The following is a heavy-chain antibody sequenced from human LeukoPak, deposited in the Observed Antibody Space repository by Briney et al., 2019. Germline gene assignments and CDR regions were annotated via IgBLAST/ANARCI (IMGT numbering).Heavy chain of an antibody. CDR3: ARGPIQLWIHNAMDV. J-gene: IGHJ6*02. D-gene: IGHD5-18*01. CDR1: GFTFGDHA. Sequence: GALRLPCTGSGFTFGDHAMSWVRQAPGKGLEWVGFIRSKAYRGTTEYAASVKGRFTISRDDSAGIAYLQMNSLRTEDTAVYYCARGPIQLWIHNAMDVWGQGTTVTVSS. CDR2: IRSKAYRGTT. V-gene: IGHV3-49*04.